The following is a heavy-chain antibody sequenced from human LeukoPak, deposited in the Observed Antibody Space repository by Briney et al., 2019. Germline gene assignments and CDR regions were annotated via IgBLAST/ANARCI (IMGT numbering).Heavy chain of an antibody. V-gene: IGHV1-3*01. Sequence: ASVKVSCKASGYTFTSYAMHWVRQAPGQRLEWMGWINAGNGNTKYSQKFQGRVTITRDTSASTAYMELSSLRAEDTAVYYCARAPLKGIVGAPSYWGQGTLVTVSS. D-gene: IGHD1-26*01. CDR2: INAGNGNT. CDR1: GYTFTSYA. CDR3: ARAPLKGIVGAPSY. J-gene: IGHJ4*02.